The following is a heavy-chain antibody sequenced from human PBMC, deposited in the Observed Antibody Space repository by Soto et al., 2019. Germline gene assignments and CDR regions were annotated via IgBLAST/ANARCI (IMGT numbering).Heavy chain of an antibody. J-gene: IGHJ6*02. CDR3: ERAGVSRPNTYHGLEV. CDR2: ISSRSIYI. V-gene: IGHV3-21*01. D-gene: IGHD3-10*01. Sequence: GGSLRLSCAASGFTFNTYTMNWVRQAPGKGLEWVSSISSRSIYIYYADSVTGRFTISRDDARNSLYLQMNSLRAEDTAVYYCERAGVSRPNTYHGLEVWGPGTTLTVSS. CDR1: GFTFNTYT.